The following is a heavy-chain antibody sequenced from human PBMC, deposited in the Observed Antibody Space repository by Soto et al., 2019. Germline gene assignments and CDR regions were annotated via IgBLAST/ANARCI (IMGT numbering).Heavy chain of an antibody. V-gene: IGHV1-24*01. Sequence: ASVKVSCKASGYTFTTYDINWVRQATGQGLEWMGGFDPKDGKTVYAQKFQGRLTMTEDTSTDTAYMELSSLRSEDTAVYYCATLFGWLGAGPDYWGQGTLVTVSS. J-gene: IGHJ4*02. CDR2: FDPKDGKT. CDR3: ATLFGWLGAGPDY. CDR1: GYTFTTYD. D-gene: IGHD3-10*01.